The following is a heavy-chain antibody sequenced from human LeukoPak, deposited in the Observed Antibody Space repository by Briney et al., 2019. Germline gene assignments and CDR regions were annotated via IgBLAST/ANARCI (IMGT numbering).Heavy chain of an antibody. V-gene: IGHV3-15*01. Sequence: GGSLRLSCAASGFTFNNAWMNWVRQAPGKGLEWVGRIKRKTDGGTADYAAPVKGRFTISRDDSKNTLYLQMNSLKTEDTAVYYCTTGAGDGGSYGIDYWGQGTLVTVSS. CDR2: IKRKTDGGTA. D-gene: IGHD1-26*01. J-gene: IGHJ4*02. CDR3: TTGAGDGGSYGIDY. CDR1: GFTFNNAW.